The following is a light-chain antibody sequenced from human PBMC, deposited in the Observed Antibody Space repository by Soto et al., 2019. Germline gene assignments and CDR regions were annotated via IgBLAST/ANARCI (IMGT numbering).Light chain of an antibody. Sequence: QSALTQPASVSGSPGQSITVSCTGSSSDFGNDKYVSRYHQQPGKGPNLLIYGVNSRPSGISNRFSGSKSGNTASLTISGLQVEDEAEYFCGSFTTSRIWVFGGGTKLTVL. CDR3: GSFTTSRIWV. CDR1: SSDFGNDKY. V-gene: IGLV2-14*01. J-gene: IGLJ3*02. CDR2: GVN.